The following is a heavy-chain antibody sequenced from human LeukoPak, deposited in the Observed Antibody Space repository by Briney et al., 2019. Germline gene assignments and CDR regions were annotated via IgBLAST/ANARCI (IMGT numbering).Heavy chain of an antibody. Sequence: GASVKVSCKASGYTFTGYYMHWVRQAPGQGLEWMGWINPNSGGTNYAQKFQGRVTMTRDTSISTAYMELSRLRSDDTAVYYCARGLKDSRGWYHLDYWGQGILVTVSS. V-gene: IGHV1-2*02. J-gene: IGHJ4*02. CDR2: INPNSGGT. CDR3: ARGLKDSRGWYHLDY. CDR1: GYTFTGYY. D-gene: IGHD6-19*01.